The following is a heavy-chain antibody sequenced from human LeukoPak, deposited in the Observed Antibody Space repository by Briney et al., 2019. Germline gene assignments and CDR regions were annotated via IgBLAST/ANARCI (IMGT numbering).Heavy chain of an antibody. V-gene: IGHV3-7*01. CDR2: IKQDGSEK. Sequence: PGGSLRLSCAASGFTFSSYCMSWVRQAPGKGLEWVANIKQDGSEKYYVDSVKGRFTISRDNAKNSLYLQMNSLRAEDTAVYYCARDFFYWGQGTLVTVSS. CDR1: GFTFSSYC. CDR3: ARDFFY. J-gene: IGHJ4*02.